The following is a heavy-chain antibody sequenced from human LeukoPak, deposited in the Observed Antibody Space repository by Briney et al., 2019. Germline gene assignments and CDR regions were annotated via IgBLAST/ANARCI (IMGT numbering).Heavy chain of an antibody. V-gene: IGHV4-30-4*01. CDR2: IYYSGST. CDR1: GGSISSGDYF. Sequence: SETLSLTCTVSGGSISSGDYFWTWIRQPPGKGLEWIGYIYYSGSTYYNPSLMSRVIMSVDTSRNQFSLNLSSVTAADTAVYYCARQLTGGWFDPWGQGTLVTVSS. CDR3: ARQLTGGWFDP. D-gene: IGHD7-27*01. J-gene: IGHJ5*02.